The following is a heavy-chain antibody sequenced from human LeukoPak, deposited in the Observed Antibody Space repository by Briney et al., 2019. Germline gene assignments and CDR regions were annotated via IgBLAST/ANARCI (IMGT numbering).Heavy chain of an antibody. CDR1: GFTFSSYG. D-gene: IGHD3-22*01. V-gene: IGHV3-30*18. CDR3: AKGPDSSGYLIHR. CDR2: ISYDGSDK. Sequence: PGRSLRLSCAASGFTFSSYGMHWVRQAPGKGLAWVAVISYDGSDKYYADSVKGRFTISRDNSKNTLYLQMISLRAEDTAVYYCAKGPDSSGYLIHRRGQGTLVTVSS. J-gene: IGHJ1*01.